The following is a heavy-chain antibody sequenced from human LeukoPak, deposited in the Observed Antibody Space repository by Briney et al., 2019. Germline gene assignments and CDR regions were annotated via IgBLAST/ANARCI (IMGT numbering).Heavy chain of an antibody. CDR1: GFTVSSNC. Sequence: GGSLRLSCAASGFTVSSNCMSWVRQAPGKGLEWVSVIYSGGSTYYADSVKGRFTISRDNSKNTLYLQMNSLRAEDTAVYYCASPTVVTPEAFDIWGQGTMVTVSS. V-gene: IGHV3-53*01. CDR3: ASPTVVTPEAFDI. CDR2: IYSGGST. D-gene: IGHD4-23*01. J-gene: IGHJ3*02.